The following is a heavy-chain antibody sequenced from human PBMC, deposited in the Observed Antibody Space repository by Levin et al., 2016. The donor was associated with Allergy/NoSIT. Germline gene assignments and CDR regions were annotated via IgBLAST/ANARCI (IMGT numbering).Heavy chain of an antibody. CDR3: ARSNSMVRGVISL. CDR2: IYTSGST. CDR1: GGSISSGSYY. Sequence: SETLSLTCTVSGGSISSGSYYWSWIRQPAGKGLEWIGRIYTSGSTNYNPSLKSRVTISVDTSKNQFSLKLSSVTAADTAVYYCARSNSMVRGVISLWGQGTLVTVSS. V-gene: IGHV4-61*02. J-gene: IGHJ4*02. D-gene: IGHD3-10*01.